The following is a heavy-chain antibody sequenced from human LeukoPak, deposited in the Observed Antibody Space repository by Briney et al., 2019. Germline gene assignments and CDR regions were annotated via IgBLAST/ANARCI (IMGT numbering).Heavy chain of an antibody. Sequence: GGSLRLSCAASGFTFRSYSMNWVRQAPGKGLEWVSSISSSSSYTYYADSVKGRFTISRDNAKNSRYLQMNSLRAEDTAVYYCARQYSSSSPFDYWGQGTLVTVSS. V-gene: IGHV3-21*01. CDR3: ARQYSSSSPFDY. J-gene: IGHJ4*02. CDR1: GFTFRSYS. D-gene: IGHD6-13*01. CDR2: ISSSSSYT.